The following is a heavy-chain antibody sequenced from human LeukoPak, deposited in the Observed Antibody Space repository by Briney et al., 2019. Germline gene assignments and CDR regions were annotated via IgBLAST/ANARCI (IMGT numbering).Heavy chain of an antibody. J-gene: IGHJ4*02. V-gene: IGHV3-9*01. CDR1: GFTFDDYA. Sequence: PGRSLRLSCAASGFTFDDYAMHWVRQAPGKGLEWVSGISWNSGSIGYADSVKGRFTISRDNAKNSLYLQMNSLRAEDTALYYCAKARFGGRIFDYWGQGTLVTVSS. D-gene: IGHD3-10*01. CDR3: AKARFGGRIFDY. CDR2: ISWNSGSI.